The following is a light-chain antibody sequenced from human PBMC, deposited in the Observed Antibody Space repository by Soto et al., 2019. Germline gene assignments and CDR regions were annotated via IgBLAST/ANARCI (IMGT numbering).Light chain of an antibody. J-gene: IGLJ1*01. CDR2: DVS. CDR3: SSYAGTHIV. Sequence: SVLTQPPPASGSPGQSVAISCTGTSSDVGGYDYVSWYQQHPGKAPKLMIYDVSKRPSGVPDRFSGSKSGNTASLTVSGLQAEDEADYYCSSYAGTHIVFGTGTKVTVL. V-gene: IGLV2-8*01. CDR1: SSDVGGYDY.